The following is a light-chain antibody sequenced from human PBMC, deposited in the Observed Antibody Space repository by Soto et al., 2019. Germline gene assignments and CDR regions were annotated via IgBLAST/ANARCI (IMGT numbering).Light chain of an antibody. CDR1: SSDVGNFYL. CDR2: EDS. J-gene: IGLJ1*01. Sequence: SALTQPASVSGSPGQSITISCTGTSSDVGNFYLVSWYQQHPGKAPKLMIYEDSQRPSGVSTRFSGSKSGNTASLTISGLQAEDEADYYCCSYAGGSRVFGTGPKLTVL. V-gene: IGLV2-23*01. CDR3: CSYAGGSRV.